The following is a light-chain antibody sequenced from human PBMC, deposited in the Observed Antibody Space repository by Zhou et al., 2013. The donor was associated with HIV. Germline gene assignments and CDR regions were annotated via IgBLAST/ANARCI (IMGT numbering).Light chain of an antibody. CDR2: GAS. V-gene: IGKV3-11*01. J-gene: IGKJ2*01. Sequence: EIVLTQSPGTLSLSPGERATLSCRASQSVSSNLAWYQQKPGQAPRLLIYGASTRATGIPARFSGSGSGTEFTLTISSLEPEDFAVYYCQQRSNWPEYTFGQGTKLEIK. CDR1: QSVSSN. CDR3: QQRSNWPEYT.